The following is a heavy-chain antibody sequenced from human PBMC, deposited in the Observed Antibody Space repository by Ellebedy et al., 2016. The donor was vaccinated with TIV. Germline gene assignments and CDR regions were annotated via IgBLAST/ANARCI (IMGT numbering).Heavy chain of an antibody. CDR3: ASDYGSGSYYPDY. V-gene: IGHV3-33*01. D-gene: IGHD3-10*01. J-gene: IGHJ4*02. CDR2: IWYDGSNK. Sequence: PGGSLRLSCAASGFTSSSYGMHWVRQAPGKGLEWVAVIWYDGSNKYYADSVKGRFTISRDNSKNTLYLQMNSLRAEDTAVYYCASDYGSGSYYPDYWGQGTLVTVSS. CDR1: GFTSSSYG.